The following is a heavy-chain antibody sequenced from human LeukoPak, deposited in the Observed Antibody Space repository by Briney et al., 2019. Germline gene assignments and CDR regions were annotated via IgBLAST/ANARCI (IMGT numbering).Heavy chain of an antibody. Sequence: ASVKVSCKVSGYTLTELSMHWVRQAPGKGLEWMGGLDPEDGETIYAQKFQGRVTMTEDTSTDTAYMELSSLRSEDTAVYYCAPARFGELFPNFDYWGQGTLVTVSS. CDR2: LDPEDGET. CDR1: GYTLTELS. CDR3: APARFGELFPNFDY. D-gene: IGHD3-10*01. V-gene: IGHV1-24*01. J-gene: IGHJ4*02.